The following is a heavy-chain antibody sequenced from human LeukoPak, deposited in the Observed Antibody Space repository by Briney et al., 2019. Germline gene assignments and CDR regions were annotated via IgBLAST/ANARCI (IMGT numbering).Heavy chain of an antibody. J-gene: IGHJ4*02. V-gene: IGHV1-2*02. D-gene: IGHD1-26*01. CDR1: GYTFTGYY. CDR2: INPNSGGT. Sequence: ASVKVSCKASGYTFTGYYMHWVRQAPGQGLEWMEWINPNSGGTNYAQKFQGRVTMTRDTSISTAYMELSRLRSDDTAVYYCARGKGEWELLGHFDYWGQGTLVTVSS. CDR3: ARGKGEWELLGHFDY.